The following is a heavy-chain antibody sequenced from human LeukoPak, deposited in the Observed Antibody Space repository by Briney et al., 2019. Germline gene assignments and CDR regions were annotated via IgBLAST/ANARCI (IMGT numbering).Heavy chain of an antibody. Sequence: SSETPSLTCTVSGGSISTYYWSWIRQPPGKGLEWIGYISYTVTTNYNPSLRSRVTISVDTSKNQFSLKLSSVTAADTAVYYCARVGDWNDLVYWGQGTLVTVSS. J-gene: IGHJ4*02. CDR2: ISYTVTT. V-gene: IGHV4-59*01. CDR1: GGSISTYY. CDR3: ARVGDWNDLVY. D-gene: IGHD1-1*01.